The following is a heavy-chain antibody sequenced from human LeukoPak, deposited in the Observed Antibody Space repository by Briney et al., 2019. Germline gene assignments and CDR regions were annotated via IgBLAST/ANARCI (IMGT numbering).Heavy chain of an antibody. CDR1: GDSITSGSYY. CDR2: IYYTGGP. J-gene: IGHJ3*02. Sequence: SQTLSLTCTVSGDSITSGSYYWAWIRQHPEKGLEWIGYIYYTGGPHYNPSLKSRLTISVDTSENQFSLKMRSVTAADTAIYYCARAPGAFDIWGQGTMVTVSS. V-gene: IGHV4-31*03. CDR3: ARAPGAFDI.